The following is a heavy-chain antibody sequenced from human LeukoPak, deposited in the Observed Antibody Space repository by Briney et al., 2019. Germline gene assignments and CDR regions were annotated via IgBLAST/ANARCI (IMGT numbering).Heavy chain of an antibody. CDR1: GFTVSSSY. CDR3: ARGDPKLYYMDV. J-gene: IGHJ6*03. Sequence: GGSLRLSCAASGFTVSSSYMSWVRQAPGKGLEWVSVIYSGGYTYYADSVKGRFTISRDNSKNTLYFQMNSLRAEDTAVYYCARGDPKLYYMDVWGKGTTVTVSS. V-gene: IGHV3-53*01. CDR2: IYSGGYT.